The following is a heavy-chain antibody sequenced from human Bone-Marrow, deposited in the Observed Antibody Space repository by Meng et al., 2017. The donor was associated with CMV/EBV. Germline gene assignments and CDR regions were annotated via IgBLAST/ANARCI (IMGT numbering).Heavy chain of an antibody. CDR3: ARVPQPSYDFWSGYYEYFDY. CDR2: INSDGSST. Sequence: GGSLRLSCTVSGFTFSSYWMHWVRQAPGKGLVWVSRINSDGSSTSYADSVKGRFTISRDNAKNTLYLQMNSLRAEDTAVYYCARVPQPSYDFWSGYYEYFDYWGQGTLVAVSS. V-gene: IGHV3-74*01. D-gene: IGHD3-3*01. J-gene: IGHJ4*02. CDR1: GFTFSSYW.